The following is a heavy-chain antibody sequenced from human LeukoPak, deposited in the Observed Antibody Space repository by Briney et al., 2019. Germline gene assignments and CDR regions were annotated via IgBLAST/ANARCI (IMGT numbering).Heavy chain of an antibody. CDR1: GYTFTSYG. CDR3: ARDGEMEGYCSGGSCYYYYYGMDV. V-gene: IGHV1-18*01. CDR2: ISAYNGNT. Sequence: ASVKVSCKASGYTFTSYGISWVRQAPGQGLEWMGWISAYNGNTNYAQKLQGRVTMTTDTSTSTAYMELRSLRSDDTAAYYCARDGEMEGYCSGGSCYYYYYGMDVWGQGTTVTVSS. D-gene: IGHD2-15*01. J-gene: IGHJ6*02.